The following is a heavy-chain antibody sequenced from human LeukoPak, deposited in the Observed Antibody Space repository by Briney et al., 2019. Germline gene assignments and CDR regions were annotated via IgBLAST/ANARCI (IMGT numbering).Heavy chain of an antibody. D-gene: IGHD2-2*01. V-gene: IGHV5-51*01. CDR2: IYPGDSDT. CDR1: GYSFTSYW. CDR3: ARQGGYCSSTSCYSGY. J-gene: IGHJ4*02. Sequence: GESLKISCKGSGYSFTSYWIGWVRQMPGKGLEWMGIIYPGDSDTRYSPSFQGQFTISADKSISTAYLEWSSLKASDTAMYYCARQGGYCSSTSCYSGYWGQGTLVTVSS.